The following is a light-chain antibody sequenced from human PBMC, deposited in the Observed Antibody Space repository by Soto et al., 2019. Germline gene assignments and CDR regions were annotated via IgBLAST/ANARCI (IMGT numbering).Light chain of an antibody. J-gene: IGKJ4*01. Sequence: EVVLTQFPATLSLSPGERATLSCRASQSVSSYLAWYQQKRGQPPRLLIYDSSNRATGIPARFSGSGSGTDFSLIISSLEPEDFAVYYCQQRSNWSFTFGGGTKVEIK. CDR2: DSS. CDR1: QSVSSY. CDR3: QQRSNWSFT. V-gene: IGKV3-11*01.